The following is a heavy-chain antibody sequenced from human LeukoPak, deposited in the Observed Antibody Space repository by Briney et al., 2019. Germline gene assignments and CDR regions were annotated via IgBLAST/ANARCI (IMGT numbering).Heavy chain of an antibody. J-gene: IGHJ6*02. CDR1: GGSISSTDSY. CDR3: ARESGSSSWSADYYYYGMDV. CDR2: IYYSGST. D-gene: IGHD6-13*01. Sequence: PSETLSLTCTVSGGSISSTDSYWSWLRQPPGKGLEWIGYIYYSGSTNYNPSLKSRVTISVDTSKNQFSLKLSSVTAADTAVYYCARESGSSSWSADYYYYGMDVWGQGTTVTVSS. V-gene: IGHV4-61*08.